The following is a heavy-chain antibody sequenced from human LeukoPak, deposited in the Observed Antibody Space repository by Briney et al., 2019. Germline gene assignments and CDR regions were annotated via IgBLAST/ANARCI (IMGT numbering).Heavy chain of an antibody. V-gene: IGHV1-2*02. J-gene: IGHJ4*02. CDR1: GYTFTGYY. CDR3: ARVPYYYDSSGYYGDY. D-gene: IGHD3-22*01. CDR2: INPNSGGT. Sequence: ASVKVSCKASGYTFTGYYMHWVRQAPGQGLEWMGWINPNSGGTNYAQKFRGRVTMTRDTSISTAYMELSRLRSDDTAVYYCARVPYYYDSSGYYGDYWGQGTLVTVSS.